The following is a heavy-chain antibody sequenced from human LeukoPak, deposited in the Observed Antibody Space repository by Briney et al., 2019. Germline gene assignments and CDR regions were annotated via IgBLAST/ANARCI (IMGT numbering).Heavy chain of an antibody. CDR2: ITTSDGNT. V-gene: IGHV3-23*01. CDR1: GFTCSSYT. Sequence: GGSPRLSCAAYGFTCSSYTMSWVRQAPGKGLVWVSTITTSDGNTYYADSVKGRFTVSRDNSKSTLFLQMNSLRAEDTAVYYCAKDGGLWVSAHWGDSWGRGTLVTVSS. J-gene: IGHJ4*02. CDR3: AKDGGLWVSAHWGDS. D-gene: IGHD7-27*01.